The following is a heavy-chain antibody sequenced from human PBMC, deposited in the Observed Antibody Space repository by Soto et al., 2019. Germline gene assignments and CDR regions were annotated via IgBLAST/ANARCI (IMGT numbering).Heavy chain of an antibody. CDR3: ARDTRGYCSSTSCYQGHAFDI. CDR2: IYSGGST. D-gene: IGHD2-2*01. Sequence: GGSLRLSCAASGFTVSSNYMSWVRQAPGKGLEWVSVIYSGGSTYYADSVKGRFTISRHNSKNTLYLQMNSLRAEDTAVYYCARDTRGYCSSTSCYQGHAFDIWGQGTMVTVSS. V-gene: IGHV3-53*04. CDR1: GFTVSSNY. J-gene: IGHJ3*02.